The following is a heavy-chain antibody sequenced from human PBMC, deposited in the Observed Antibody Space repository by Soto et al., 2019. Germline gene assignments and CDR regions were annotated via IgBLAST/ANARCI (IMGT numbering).Heavy chain of an antibody. CDR1: GFTLSDYT. CDR3: AREGSLFDY. V-gene: IGHV3-21*04. CDR2: ISSSGDYI. Sequence: GSLRLSCAASGFTLSDYTMNWVRQAPGKGLEWVSSISSSGDYIYYADSLKGRFTISRDNTKNSLYLQMNSLRAEDTAVYYCAREGSLFDYWGQGTQVTVSS. J-gene: IGHJ4*02.